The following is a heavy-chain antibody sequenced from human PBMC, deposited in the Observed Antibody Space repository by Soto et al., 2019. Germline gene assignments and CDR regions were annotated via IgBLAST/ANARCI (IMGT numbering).Heavy chain of an antibody. V-gene: IGHV3-21*01. D-gene: IGHD3-22*01. J-gene: IGHJ4*02. CDR3: ARYYYDSSGYPDY. CDR1: GFTFSSYS. CDR2: ISSSSSYI. Sequence: SLRLSCAASGFTFSSYSMNWVRQAPGKGLEWVSSISSSSSYIYYADSVKGRFTISRYNAKNSLYLQMNSLRAEDTAVYYCARYYYDSSGYPDYWGQGTLVTVSS.